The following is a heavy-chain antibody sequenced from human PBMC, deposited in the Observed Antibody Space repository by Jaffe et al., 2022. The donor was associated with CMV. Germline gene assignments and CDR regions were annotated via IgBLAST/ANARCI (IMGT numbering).Heavy chain of an antibody. CDR2: ISGSGGST. Sequence: EVQLVESGGGLVQPGGSLRLSCAASGFTFSSYAMSWVRQAPGKGLEWVSAISGSGGSTYYADSVKGRFTISRDNSKNTLYLQMNSLRAEDTAVYYCAKAAQRIVVVPAAIYFDYWGQGTLVTVSS. D-gene: IGHD2-2*01. J-gene: IGHJ4*02. CDR3: AKAAQRIVVVPAAIYFDY. V-gene: IGHV3-23*04. CDR1: GFTFSSYA.